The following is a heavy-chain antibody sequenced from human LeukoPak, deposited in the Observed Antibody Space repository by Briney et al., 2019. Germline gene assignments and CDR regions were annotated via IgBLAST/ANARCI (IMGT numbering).Heavy chain of an antibody. J-gene: IGHJ4*02. Sequence: GGSLRLSCAASGFSSSTRWMSWVRQSPGKGLEWVASIREDGSEKYYVDSVRGRLTVSRDDAKNSLYLQMNSLRVEDTAVYYCVRECPETTMAYFDYWGQGTPVTVFS. CDR1: GFSSSTRW. D-gene: IGHD5-24*01. V-gene: IGHV3-7*03. CDR3: VRECPETTMAYFDY. CDR2: IREDGSEK.